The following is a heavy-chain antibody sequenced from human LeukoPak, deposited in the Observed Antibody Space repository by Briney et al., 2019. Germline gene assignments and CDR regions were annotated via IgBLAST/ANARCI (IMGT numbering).Heavy chain of an antibody. CDR3: ARDQEYCSSTSCYGGSWFDP. J-gene: IGHJ5*02. D-gene: IGHD2-2*01. Sequence: PSETLSLTCAVYGGSFSGYYWSWIRQPPGKGLEWIGEINHSGSTNYNPSLKSRVTISVDTSKNQFSLKLSSVTAADTAVYYCARDQEYCSSTSCYGGSWFDPWGQGTLVTVSS. CDR1: GGSFSGYY. CDR2: INHSGST. V-gene: IGHV4-34*01.